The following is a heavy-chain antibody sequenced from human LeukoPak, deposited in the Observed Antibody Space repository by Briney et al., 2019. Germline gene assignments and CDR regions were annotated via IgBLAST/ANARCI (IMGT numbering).Heavy chain of an antibody. CDR1: GFTFSSYG. CDR3: AKAGGRIAAENYYYYYYYMDV. Sequence: GGSLRLSCAASGFTFSSYGMHWVRQAPGKGLEWVAVISYDGSNKYYADSVKGRFTISRDNSKNTLYLQMNSLRAEDTAVYYCAKAGGRIAAENYYYYYYYMDVWGKGTTVTVSS. D-gene: IGHD6-13*01. V-gene: IGHV3-30*12. J-gene: IGHJ6*03. CDR2: ISYDGSNK.